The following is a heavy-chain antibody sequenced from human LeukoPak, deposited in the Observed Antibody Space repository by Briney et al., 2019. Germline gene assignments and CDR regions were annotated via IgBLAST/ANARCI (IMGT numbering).Heavy chain of an antibody. CDR1: GGSISSYY. J-gene: IGHJ3*02. CDR2: IYYSGST. CDR3: ASVPYDILTGSSFHAFDI. D-gene: IGHD3-9*01. V-gene: IGHV4-59*08. Sequence: SETLSLTCTVSGGSISSYYWSWIRQPPGKGLEWIGYIYYSGSTNYNPSLKSRVTISVDTSKNQFSLKLSSVTAADTAVYYCASVPYDILTGSSFHAFDIWGQGTMVTVSS.